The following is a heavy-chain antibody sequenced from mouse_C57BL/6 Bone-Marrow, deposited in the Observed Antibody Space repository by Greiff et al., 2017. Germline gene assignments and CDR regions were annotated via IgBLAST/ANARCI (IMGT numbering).Heavy chain of an antibody. V-gene: IGHV5-6*01. D-gene: IGHD1-2*01. CDR1: GFTFSSYG. CDR3: ARQNYYGTHWYFDV. J-gene: IGHJ1*03. CDR2: ISSGGSYT. Sequence: EVKVVESGGDLVKPGGSLKLSCAASGFTFSSYGMSWVRQTPDKRLEWVATISSGGSYTYYPDSVKGRFTISRDNAKNTLYLQMSSLKSEDTAMYYCARQNYYGTHWYFDVWGTGTTVTVSS.